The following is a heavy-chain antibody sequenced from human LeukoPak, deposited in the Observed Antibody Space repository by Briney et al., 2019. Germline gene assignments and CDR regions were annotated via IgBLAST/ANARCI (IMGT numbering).Heavy chain of an antibody. D-gene: IGHD4-17*01. CDR2: ISYDGSNK. V-gene: IGHV3-30-3*01. CDR3: ARDGYGDLGPYYFDY. J-gene: IGHJ4*02. CDR1: GFTFSSYA. Sequence: GGSLRLSCAASGFTFSSYAMHWVRQAPGKGLEWVAVISYDGSNKYYADSVKGPFTISRDNSKNTLYLQMNSVRAEDTAVYYCARDGYGDLGPYYFDYWGQGTLVTVSS.